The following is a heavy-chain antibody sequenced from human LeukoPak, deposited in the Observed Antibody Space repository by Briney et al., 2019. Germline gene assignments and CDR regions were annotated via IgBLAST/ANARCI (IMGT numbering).Heavy chain of an antibody. CDR1: GYTLTELS. J-gene: IGHJ4*02. CDR2: FDPEDGET. V-gene: IGHV1-24*01. Sequence: GASVKVSCKVSGYTLTELSMHWVRQAPGKGLEWMGGFDPEDGETIYAQKFQGRVTMTEDTSTDTAYMELSSLRSEDTAVYYCATGGMRTLYSSSWSFDYWGQGTLVTVSS. CDR3: ATGGMRTLYSSSWSFDY. D-gene: IGHD6-13*01.